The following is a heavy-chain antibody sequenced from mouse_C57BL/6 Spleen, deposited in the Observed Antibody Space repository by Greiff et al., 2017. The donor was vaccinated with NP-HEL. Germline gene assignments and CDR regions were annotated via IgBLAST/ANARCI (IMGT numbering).Heavy chain of an antibody. Sequence: VKLMESGAELVKPGASVKMSCKASGYTFTSYWITWVQQRPGQGLEWIGDIYPGSGSTNYNEKFKGKATLTVDTSSSTAYMPLSSLTSEDSAVDYCARSGLYYGSSYEADWGQGTLVTVSA. V-gene: IGHV1-55*01. CDR2: IYPGSGST. CDR3: ARSGLYYGSSYEAD. J-gene: IGHJ3*01. D-gene: IGHD1-1*01. CDR1: GYTFTSYW.